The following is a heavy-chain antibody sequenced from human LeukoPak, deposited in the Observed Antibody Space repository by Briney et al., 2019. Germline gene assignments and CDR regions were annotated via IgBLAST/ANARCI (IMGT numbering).Heavy chain of an antibody. J-gene: IGHJ4*02. CDR1: GGSISSYY. D-gene: IGHD3-10*01. V-gene: IGHV4-59*01. CDR3: ARSSGGELLYTTDY. Sequence: PSETLSLTCTVSGGSISSYYWSWIRQPPGKGQEWVGYIYYSGSTNYNPSLKSRVTISVDTSKNQFSLTLSSVTAADTAVYYCARSSGGELLYTTDYWGQGTLVTVSS. CDR2: IYYSGST.